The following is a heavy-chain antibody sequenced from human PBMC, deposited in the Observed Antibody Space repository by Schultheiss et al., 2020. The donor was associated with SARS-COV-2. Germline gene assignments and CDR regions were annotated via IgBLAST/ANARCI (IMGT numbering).Heavy chain of an antibody. CDR3: ARHPPTYSGSYYIWFDP. Sequence: SETLSLTCTVSGGSISSSSYYWGWIRQPPGKGLEWIGNIYYSGSTYYNPSLKSRVTISVDTSKNQFSLKLSSVTAADTAVYYCARHPPTYSGSYYIWFDPWGQGTLVTVSS. CDR1: GGSISSSSYY. V-gene: IGHV4-39*01. D-gene: IGHD1-26*01. CDR2: IYYSGST. J-gene: IGHJ5*02.